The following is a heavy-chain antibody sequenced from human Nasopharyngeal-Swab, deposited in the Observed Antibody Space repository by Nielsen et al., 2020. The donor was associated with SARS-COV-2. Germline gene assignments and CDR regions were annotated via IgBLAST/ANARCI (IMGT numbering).Heavy chain of an antibody. J-gene: IGHJ4*02. Sequence: SETLSLTCAVYGGSFSGHYWSWIRQPPGKGLEWIGEINHSGSTNYNPSLKSRVTISVDTSKNQFSLKLSSVTAADTAVYYCARVSITGTTRPAFDYWGQGTLVTVSS. D-gene: IGHD1-7*01. CDR1: GGSFSGHY. V-gene: IGHV4-34*01. CDR2: INHSGST. CDR3: ARVSITGTTRPAFDY.